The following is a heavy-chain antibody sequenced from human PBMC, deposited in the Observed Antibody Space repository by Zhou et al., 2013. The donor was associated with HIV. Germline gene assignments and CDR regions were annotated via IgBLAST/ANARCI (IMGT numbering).Heavy chain of an antibody. V-gene: IGHV1-2*02. CDR1: GYTFTGYY. J-gene: IGHJ4*02. CDR2: IIPSSGGT. Sequence: QVQLVQSGAEVKKPGASVKVSCKASGYTFTGYYIHWVRQAPGQGLEWMGWIIPSSGGTNYAQKFQGRVTMTRDTSISTAYMELSRLTSDDTAVYYCARGQPTYCGGDCYSIDYWGQGTLLTVSS. CDR3: ARGQPTYCGGDCYSIDY. D-gene: IGHD2-21*02.